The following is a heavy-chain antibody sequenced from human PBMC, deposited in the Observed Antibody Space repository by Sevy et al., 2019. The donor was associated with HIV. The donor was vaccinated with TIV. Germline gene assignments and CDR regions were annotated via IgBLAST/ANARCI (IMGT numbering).Heavy chain of an antibody. CDR1: GFTFGNYG. CDR3: ARQNRYFDSSGYYYHDY. Sequence: GGSLRLSCTVPGFTFGNYGIHWVRQAPGKGLEWVTVISNDGSHVHYVDSVKGRFTISRDNSKNTVYLQMNSLRAEDTAVYYCARQNRYFDSSGYYYHDYWGQGTLVTVSS. J-gene: IGHJ4*02. D-gene: IGHD3-22*01. V-gene: IGHV3-30*03. CDR2: ISNDGSHV.